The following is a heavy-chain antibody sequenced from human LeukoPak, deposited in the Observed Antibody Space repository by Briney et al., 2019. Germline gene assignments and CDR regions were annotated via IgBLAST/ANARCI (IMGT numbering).Heavy chain of an antibody. CDR1: GFTFSSYG. J-gene: IGHJ4*02. CDR2: ISYDGSNK. D-gene: IGHD3-10*01. Sequence: PGGSLRLSCAASGFTFSSYGMHWVRQAQDKGLEWVAVISYDGSNKYYADSVKGRFTISRDNSKNTLYLQMNSLRAEDTAVYYCAKDLHYGSADYWGQGTLVTVSS. V-gene: IGHV3-30*12. CDR3: AKDLHYGSADY.